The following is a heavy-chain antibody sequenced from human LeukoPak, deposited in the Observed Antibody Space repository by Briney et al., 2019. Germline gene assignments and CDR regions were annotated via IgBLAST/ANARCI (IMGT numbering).Heavy chain of an antibody. D-gene: IGHD3-22*01. CDR2: INAGNGNT. CDR1: GYTFTSHG. Sequence: ASVKVSCKASGYTFTSHGISWVRQAPGQGLEWMGWINAGNGNTKYSQKFQGRVTITRDTSASTAYMELSSLRSEDTAVYYCARGKVVKGSVGAFDIWGQGTMVTVSS. J-gene: IGHJ3*02. V-gene: IGHV1-18*01. CDR3: ARGKVVKGSVGAFDI.